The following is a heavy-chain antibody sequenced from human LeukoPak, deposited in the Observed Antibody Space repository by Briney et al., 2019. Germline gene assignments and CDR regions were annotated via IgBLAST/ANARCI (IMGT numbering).Heavy chain of an antibody. J-gene: IGHJ5*02. CDR1: GFTFSNYW. CDR3: AKASGPTVTRGVWWFDP. D-gene: IGHD4-17*01. Sequence: QAGGSLRLSCAASGFTFSNYWMTWVRQAPGKGLEWVANIKQDGSDKYYVDSVKGRFTMSRDNSKNTLYLQMNSLRAEDTAMYYCAKASGPTVTRGVWWFDPWGQGTQVTVSS. V-gene: IGHV3-7*04. CDR2: IKQDGSDK.